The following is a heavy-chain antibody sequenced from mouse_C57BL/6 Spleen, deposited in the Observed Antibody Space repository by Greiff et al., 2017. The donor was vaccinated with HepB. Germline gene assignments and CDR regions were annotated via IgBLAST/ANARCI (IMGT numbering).Heavy chain of an antibody. CDR1: GYTFTSYW. CDR2: IYPGSGST. J-gene: IGHJ4*01. V-gene: IGHV1-55*01. D-gene: IGHD3-3*01. CDR3: ARWEGSMDY. Sequence: QVQLQQPGAELVKPGASVKMSCKASGYTFTSYWITWVKQRPGQGLEWIGDIYPGSGSTNYNEKFKSKATLTVDKPSSTAYMQLSSLTSEDSAVYYCARWEGSMDYWGQGTSVTVSS.